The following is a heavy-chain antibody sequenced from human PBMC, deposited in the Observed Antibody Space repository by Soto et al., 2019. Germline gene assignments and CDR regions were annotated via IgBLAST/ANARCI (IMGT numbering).Heavy chain of an antibody. CDR2: ISAYNGNT. D-gene: IGHD6-13*01. CDR3: ARNIAAAGNRDYYYYMDV. V-gene: IGHV1-18*01. CDR1: GYTFTSYG. J-gene: IGHJ6*03. Sequence: ASVKVSCKASGYTFTSYGISWVRQAPGQGLEWMGWISAYNGNTNYAQKLQGRVTMTTDTSTRTAYMELRSLRSDDTAVYYCARNIAAAGNRDYYYYMDVWGKGTTVTVSS.